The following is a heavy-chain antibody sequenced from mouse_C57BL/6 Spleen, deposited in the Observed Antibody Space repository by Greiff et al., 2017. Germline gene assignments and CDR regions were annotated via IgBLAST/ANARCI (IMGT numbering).Heavy chain of an antibody. CDR3: ARRGSDY. V-gene: IGHV1-55*01. Sequence: QVHVKQPGAELVKPGASVKMSCKASGYTFTSYWITWVKQRPGQGLEWIGDIYPGSGSTNYNEKFKSKATLTVETSSSTAYMQLSSLTSEDSAVYYCARRGSDYWGQGTTLTVSS. CDR1: GYTFTSYW. J-gene: IGHJ2*01. CDR2: IYPGSGST.